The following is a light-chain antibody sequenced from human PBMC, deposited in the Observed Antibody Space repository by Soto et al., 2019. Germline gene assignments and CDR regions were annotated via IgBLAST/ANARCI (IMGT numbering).Light chain of an antibody. CDR1: QGISNY. CDR2: AAS. J-gene: IGKJ2*01. Sequence: DIQMTQSPSSLSASVGDRVTITCRASQGISNYLAWYQQKPGKVPKLLIYAASTLQSGVPSRFSGSGSGTDFTLTISSLQLEDVATYYCQKNNSAPHTFGRGPSWRSN. V-gene: IGKV1-27*01. CDR3: QKNNSAPHT.